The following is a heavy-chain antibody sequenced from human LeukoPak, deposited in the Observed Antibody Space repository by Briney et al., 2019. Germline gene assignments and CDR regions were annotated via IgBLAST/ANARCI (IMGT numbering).Heavy chain of an antibody. CDR2: IYYSGST. Sequence: PSETLSLTCTVSGGSISSYYWSWIRQPPGKGLEWIGYIYYSGSTNYNPSLKSRVTISVDTSKNQFSLKLSSVTAADTAVYYCARSRRTYCSSTSCYDFDYWGQGTLVTVSS. J-gene: IGHJ4*02. CDR1: GGSISSYY. D-gene: IGHD2-2*01. V-gene: IGHV4-59*01. CDR3: ARSRRTYCSSTSCYDFDY.